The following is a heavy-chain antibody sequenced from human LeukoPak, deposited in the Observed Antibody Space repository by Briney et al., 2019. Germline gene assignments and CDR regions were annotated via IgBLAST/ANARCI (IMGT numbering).Heavy chain of an antibody. CDR3: AINAYGDYGPYYYGMDV. CDR2: IIPILGIA. V-gene: IGHV1-69*02. J-gene: IGHJ6*02. CDR1: GGTFSSYT. D-gene: IGHD4-17*01. Sequence: SVKVSCKASGGTFSSYTISWVRQAPGQGLEWMGRIIPILGIANYAQKFQGRVTITADKSTSTAYMELSSLRSEDTAVYYCAINAYGDYGPYYYGMDVWGQGTTVTVSS.